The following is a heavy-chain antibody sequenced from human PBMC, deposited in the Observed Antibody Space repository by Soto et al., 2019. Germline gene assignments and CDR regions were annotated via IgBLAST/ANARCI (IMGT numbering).Heavy chain of an antibody. CDR2: INAGNGNT. CDR1: GFSFTSYA. J-gene: IGHJ2*01. CDR3: AGDGFTPQRSSPGWYFDL. V-gene: IGHV1-3*01. D-gene: IGHD6-6*01. Sequence: QVQLVQSGAEVKKPGASVKVSCKASGFSFTSYAMPWVRQAPGPRLEWMGWINAGNGNTKYSQKFQGRVTITRDTSASTADMELSSLRSEATAVYYCAGDGFTPQRSSPGWYFDLWGRGTLVTVSS.